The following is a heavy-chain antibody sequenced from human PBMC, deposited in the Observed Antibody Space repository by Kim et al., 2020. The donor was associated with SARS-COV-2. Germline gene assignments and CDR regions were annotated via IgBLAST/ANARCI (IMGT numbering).Heavy chain of an antibody. CDR3: ARGNSPTDYFFDY. D-gene: IGHD2-21*01. V-gene: IGHV3-7*01. J-gene: IGHJ4*02. CDR1: GFTFGSYW. Sequence: GGSLRLSCAASGFTFGSYWMSWVRQAPGKGLEWVASVKEDGSDKYYVDSVRGRFTISRDNAKNSLYLQMNSLRAEDRAVYYCARGNSPTDYFFDYWRQGT. CDR2: VKEDGSDK.